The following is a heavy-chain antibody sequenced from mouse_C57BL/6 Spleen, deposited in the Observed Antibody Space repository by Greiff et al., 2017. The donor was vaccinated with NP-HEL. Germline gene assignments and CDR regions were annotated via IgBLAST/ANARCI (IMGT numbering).Heavy chain of an antibody. CDR3: ARGVFDY. CDR1: GYTFTSYW. CDR2: IDPSDSYT. J-gene: IGHJ2*01. V-gene: IGHV1-50*01. Sequence: QVQLQQSGAELVKPGASVKLSCKASGYTFTSYWMQWVKQRPGQGLEWIGEIDPSDSYTNYNQKFKGKATLTVDTSSSTAYMQLSSLTSEDSAVYYCARGVFDYWGQGTTLTVSS.